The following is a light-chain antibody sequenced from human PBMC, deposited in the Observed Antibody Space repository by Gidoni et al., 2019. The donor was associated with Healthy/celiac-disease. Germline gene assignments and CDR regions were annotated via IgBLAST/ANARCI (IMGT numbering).Light chain of an antibody. J-gene: IGLJ3*02. CDR2: SNN. Sequence: QSVLTQPPSASGTPGQRVTIPCSGSSSNIGRNTVNWYQQLPGTAPKLLIYSNNQRPSGVPDRFSCSKSGTSASLAISGLQSEDEADYYCAAWDDSLNEKVFGGGTKLTVL. CDR1: SSNIGRNT. CDR3: AAWDDSLNEKV. V-gene: IGLV1-44*01.